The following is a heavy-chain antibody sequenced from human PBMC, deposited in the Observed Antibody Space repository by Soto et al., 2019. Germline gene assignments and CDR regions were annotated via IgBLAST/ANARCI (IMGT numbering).Heavy chain of an antibody. D-gene: IGHD3-22*01. CDR2: SSASRGST. Sequence: LRVPWAASVLTFRHSAMSWPRQATWKGLEWLSGSSASRGSTSYADSVKGRFTISRENSKNTLYLQMNSLRAEDTAVYYCASKPDLGTIVVVTQFDYWGQGTLVTVSS. V-gene: IGHV3-23*01. CDR3: ASKPDLGTIVVVTQFDY. J-gene: IGHJ4*02. CDR1: VLTFRHSA.